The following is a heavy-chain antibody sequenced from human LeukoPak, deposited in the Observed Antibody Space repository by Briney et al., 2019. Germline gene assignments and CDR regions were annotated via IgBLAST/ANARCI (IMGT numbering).Heavy chain of an antibody. J-gene: IGHJ4*02. CDR1: GFTFSSYS. D-gene: IGHD3-22*01. CDR2: ISSSSSTI. Sequence: GGSLRLSCAAPGFTFSSYSMNWVRQAPGKGLEWVSYISSSSSTIYYADSVKGRFTISRDNAKNSLYLQMNSLRAEDTAVYYCARSEDSSGYQYYFDYWGQGTLVTVSS. V-gene: IGHV3-48*01. CDR3: ARSEDSSGYQYYFDY.